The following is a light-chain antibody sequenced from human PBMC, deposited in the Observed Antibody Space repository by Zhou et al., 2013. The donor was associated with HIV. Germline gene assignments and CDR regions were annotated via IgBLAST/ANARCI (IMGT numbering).Light chain of an antibody. CDR1: ESVYTN. CDR3: QQRSN. V-gene: IGKV3D-15*01. J-gene: IGKJ5*01. Sequence: ERVMTQSPATLSVSPGERATLSCRASESVYTNLAWYQQKPGQAPRLLIYGASSRATGIPDRFSGSGSGTEFTLSISSLEPEDFAVYYCQQRSNFGQGTRLEIK. CDR2: GAS.